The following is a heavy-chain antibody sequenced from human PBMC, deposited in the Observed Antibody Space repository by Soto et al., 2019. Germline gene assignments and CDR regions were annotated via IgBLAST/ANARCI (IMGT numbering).Heavy chain of an antibody. V-gene: IGHV1-18*01. CDR3: ARGGGSGWYVT. D-gene: IGHD6-19*01. CDR2: ITGYNGNR. J-gene: IGHJ5*02. CDR1: GYTLNSYG. Sequence: QVQLVQSGAEVKKPGASVKVSCKASGYTLNSYGISWVRQAPGQGLEWMGWITGYNGNRNYAQTFQGRVTMTTDTSTNTGYMELRSLRSDDPAVYYCARGGGSGWYVTWGQGTMVTVSS.